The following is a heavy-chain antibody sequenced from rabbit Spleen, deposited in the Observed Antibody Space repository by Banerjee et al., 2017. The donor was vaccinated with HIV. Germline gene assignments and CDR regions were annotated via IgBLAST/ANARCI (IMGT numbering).Heavy chain of an antibody. CDR1: GFSFSSVYY. J-gene: IGHJ6*01. V-gene: IGHV1S45*01. Sequence: QEQLVESGGGLVQPEGSLTLTCTASGFSFSSVYYMCWVRQAPGKGLEWIGCIYANSGSAYYASWAKGRFTISKTSSTTVTLQMTSLAAADTATYFCARDTGSSFSSYGMDLWGPGTLVTVS. D-gene: IGHD8-1*01. CDR3: ARDTGSSFSSYGMDL. CDR2: IYANSGSA.